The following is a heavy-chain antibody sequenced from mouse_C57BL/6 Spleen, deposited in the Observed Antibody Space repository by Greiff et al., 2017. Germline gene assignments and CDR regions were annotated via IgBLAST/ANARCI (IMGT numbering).Heavy chain of an antibody. CDR1: GYAFSSSW. CDR2: IYPGDGDT. CDR3: ARGDTTVDY. D-gene: IGHD1-1*01. J-gene: IGHJ2*01. V-gene: IGHV1-82*01. Sequence: VKPGASVKISCKASGYAFSSSWMNWVKQRPGKGLEWIGRIYPGDGDTNYNGKFKGKATLTADKSSSTAYMQLSSLTSEDSAVYFCARGDTTVDYGGQGTTLTVSS.